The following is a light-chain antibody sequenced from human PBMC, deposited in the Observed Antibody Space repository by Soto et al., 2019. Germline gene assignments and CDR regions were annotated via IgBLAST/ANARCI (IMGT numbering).Light chain of an antibody. CDR2: RNN. J-gene: IGLJ2*01. V-gene: IGLV1-47*01. CDR1: SSNIGSNY. CDR3: AAWDDSLSAVV. Sequence: QSVLTQPPSASGTPGQRVTISCSGSSSNIGSNYVYWYQQLPGTVPKLLIYRNNRRPSGVPDRFSGSKSGTSASLAISGLRSEDEADYYCAAWDDSLSAVVFGGGTKLTVL.